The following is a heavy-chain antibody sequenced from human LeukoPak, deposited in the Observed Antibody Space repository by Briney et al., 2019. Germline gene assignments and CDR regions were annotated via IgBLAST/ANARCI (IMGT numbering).Heavy chain of an antibody. CDR3: ARARGIAAAGNQLGLGY. CDR1: GYTFTSYD. D-gene: IGHD6-13*01. V-gene: IGHV1-8*03. Sequence: GASVKSSCMASGYTFTSYDINWVRQATGQGLEWMGWMNPNSGNTGYAQKFQGRVTITRNTSISTAYMELSSLRSEDTAVYYCARARGIAAAGNQLGLGYWGQGTLVTVSS. J-gene: IGHJ4*02. CDR2: MNPNSGNT.